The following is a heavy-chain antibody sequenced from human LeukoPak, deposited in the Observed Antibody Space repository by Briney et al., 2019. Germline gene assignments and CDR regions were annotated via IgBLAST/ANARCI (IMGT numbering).Heavy chain of an antibody. CDR1: GCTFSSCG. J-gene: IGHJ5*02. Sequence: AGSLRLSCAASGCTFSSCGMTWVCQGPGQGLELVSSSSGIHGPTYNTNSVNGRFTISRDNSQNTLYLQMNSLRAEDTAVYYCTKDPNGDYVGAFDPWGQGTLVTVSS. D-gene: IGHD4-17*01. V-gene: IGHV3-23*01. CDR3: TKDPNGDYVGAFDP. CDR2: SSGIHGPT.